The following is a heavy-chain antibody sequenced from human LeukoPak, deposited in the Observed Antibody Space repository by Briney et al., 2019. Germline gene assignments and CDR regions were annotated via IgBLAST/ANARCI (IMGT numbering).Heavy chain of an antibody. CDR1: GFTFNTNY. J-gene: IGHJ4*01. Sequence: GGSLRLSCAASGFTFNTNYMTWVRQAPGKGLEGFSVIYSGGNTYYADSVKGRFTISRDNSQNTLYLQMNSLRAKDTAMYYCARVGVVAAGRYFFDYWGHGTLVTVSS. CDR2: IYSGGNT. CDR3: ARVGVVAAGRYFFDY. D-gene: IGHD2-15*01. V-gene: IGHV3-53*01.